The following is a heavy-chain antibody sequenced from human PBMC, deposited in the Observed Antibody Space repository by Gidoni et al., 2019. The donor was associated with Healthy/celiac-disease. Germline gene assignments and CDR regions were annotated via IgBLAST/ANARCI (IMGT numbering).Heavy chain of an antibody. Sequence: EVQLVESGGGLVEPGGSLRLSCAASGFTFSSYSMNWVRQAPGKGLEWVSSNSSSSSYIYYADSVKGRFTISRDNAKNSLYLQMNSLRAEDTAVYYCASLTGDDAYYYYYMDGWGKGTTVTVSS. D-gene: IGHD7-27*01. J-gene: IGHJ6*03. CDR1: GFTFSSYS. CDR2: NSSSSSYI. V-gene: IGHV3-21*01. CDR3: ASLTGDDAYYYYYMDG.